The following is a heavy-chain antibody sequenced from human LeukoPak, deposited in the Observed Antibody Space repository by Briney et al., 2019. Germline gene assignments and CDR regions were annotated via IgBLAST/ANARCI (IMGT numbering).Heavy chain of an antibody. D-gene: IGHD6-19*01. CDR2: ISGSGGST. Sequence: GSLRLSCAASGFTFSSYALSWVRQAPGKGLEWVSAISGSGGSTYYAASVKGRFTISRDNSKNTLYLQMNSLRAEAPAVYYCAKSRIAVAGTLLIWGQGTMVTVSS. V-gene: IGHV3-23*01. J-gene: IGHJ3*02. CDR1: GFTFSSYA. CDR3: AKSRIAVAGTLLI.